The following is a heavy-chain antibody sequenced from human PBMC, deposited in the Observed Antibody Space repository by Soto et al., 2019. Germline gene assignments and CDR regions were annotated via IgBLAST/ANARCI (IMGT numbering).Heavy chain of an antibody. CDR2: IYYSGST. CDR1: GGSISSSSYY. J-gene: IGHJ4*02. D-gene: IGHD6-19*01. Sequence: SETLSLTCTVSGGSISSSSYYWGWIRQPPGKGLEWIGSIYYSGSTYYNPSLKGPVTISVNTSKNQFSLMLSSVTAADTAVYYCARHRGRLYSSGPGPYYFDYWGQGTLVTVSS. V-gene: IGHV4-39*01. CDR3: ARHRGRLYSSGPGPYYFDY.